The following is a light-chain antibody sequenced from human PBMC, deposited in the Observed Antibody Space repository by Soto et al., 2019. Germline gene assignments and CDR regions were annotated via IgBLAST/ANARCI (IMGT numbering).Light chain of an antibody. J-gene: IGKJ4*01. Sequence: VVMTQSPATLSVSPGERATLSCRASQSVSDNIAWYQQKPGQAPRLLIYGASTRATGLPARFSVSGSGTEFSLTISSLQSEDFAVYHCQQYNMWHLTFGGGTKVEIK. V-gene: IGKV3-15*01. CDR1: QSVSDN. CDR3: QQYNMWHLT. CDR2: GAS.